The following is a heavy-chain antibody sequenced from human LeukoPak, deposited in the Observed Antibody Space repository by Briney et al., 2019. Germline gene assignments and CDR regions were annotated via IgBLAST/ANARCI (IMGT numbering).Heavy chain of an antibody. CDR1: GFTFSGYS. V-gene: IGHV3-21*01. CDR3: ARRICSSSTSCYTGFDY. D-gene: IGHD2-2*02. J-gene: IGHJ4*02. CDR2: ISGSSNYI. Sequence: GGSLRLSSAASGFTFSGYSLNWVRQAPGKGLEWVSSISGSSNYIYYADSMKGRFTISRDNAKNLLYLQMNSLRAEDTAVYYCARRICSSSTSCYTGFDYWGQGTLVTVSS.